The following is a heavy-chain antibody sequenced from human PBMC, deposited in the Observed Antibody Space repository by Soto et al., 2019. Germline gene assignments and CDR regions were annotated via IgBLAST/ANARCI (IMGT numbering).Heavy chain of an antibody. D-gene: IGHD3-22*01. V-gene: IGHV1-2*04. J-gene: IGHJ6*02. CDR3: SRAGGLNYYYSSGYSHPSPTDYYYGMDV. CDR1: GYTFTGYY. CDR2: INPKSGGK. Sequence: ASVKVSCKASGYTFTGYYMHWVRQAPGQGLEWMGWINPKSGGKNYAKKFQGWVTMTRDTSISTAYMELSRLRSDDTAVYYCSRAGGLNYYYSSGYSHPSPTDYYYGMDVWGQGTTVTVSS.